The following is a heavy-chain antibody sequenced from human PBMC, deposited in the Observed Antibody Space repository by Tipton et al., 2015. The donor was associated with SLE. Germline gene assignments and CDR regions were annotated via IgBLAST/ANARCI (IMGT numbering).Heavy chain of an antibody. D-gene: IGHD3-16*01. CDR1: GGSFSGYY. J-gene: IGHJ5*02. Sequence: TLSLTCAVYGGSFSGYYWSWIRQPPGKGLECIGQINHRGSTNYNPSLKSRVTISIDTSKNQFSLKLSSVTAADTAVYYCAGVRKKGWGWFDPWGQGTLVSVSS. CDR2: INHRGST. CDR3: AGVRKKGWGWFDP. V-gene: IGHV4-34*01.